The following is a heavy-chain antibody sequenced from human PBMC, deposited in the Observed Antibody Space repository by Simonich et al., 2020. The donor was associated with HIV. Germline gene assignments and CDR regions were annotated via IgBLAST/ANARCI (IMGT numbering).Heavy chain of an antibody. V-gene: IGHV4-34*01. CDR2: INHSGRT. CDR1: GGSFSVYY. CDR3: ARRHPTTVTTPYFDY. D-gene: IGHD4-17*01. Sequence: QVQLQQWGAGLLKPSETLSLTCAVYGGSFSVYYWSWIRQPPGKGLEWIGEINHSGRTNYNPTLKSRVTISVDTSKNQCSLKLSSVTAADTAVYYCARRHPTTVTTPYFDYWGQGTLVTVSS. J-gene: IGHJ4*02.